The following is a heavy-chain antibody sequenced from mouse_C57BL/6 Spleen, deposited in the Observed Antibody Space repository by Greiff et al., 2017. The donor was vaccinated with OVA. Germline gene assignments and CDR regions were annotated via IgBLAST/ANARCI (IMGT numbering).Heavy chain of an antibody. J-gene: IGHJ3*01. Sequence: EVKLQQSGTVLARPGASVKMSCKTSGYTFTSYWMHWVTQRPGQGLAWIGAIYPGNSDTSYNQKFKGKAKLTAVTSASTAYMELSSLTNEDSAVYYCTKAYGSSSWFAYWGQGTLVTVSA. CDR3: TKAYGSSSWFAY. D-gene: IGHD1-1*01. CDR2: IYPGNSDT. V-gene: IGHV1-5*01. CDR1: GYTFTSYW.